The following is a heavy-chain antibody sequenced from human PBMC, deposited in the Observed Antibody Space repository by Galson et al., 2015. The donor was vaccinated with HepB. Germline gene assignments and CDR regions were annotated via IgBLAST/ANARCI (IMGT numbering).Heavy chain of an antibody. Sequence: LRLSCAASGFTVSSNYMSWVRQAPGKGLEWVSVIYSGGSTYYADSVKGRFTISRDNSKNTLYLQMNSLRAEDTAVYYCASTAARPRQDYYYGMDVWGQGTTVTVSS. J-gene: IGHJ6*02. CDR1: GFTVSSNY. D-gene: IGHD6-6*01. V-gene: IGHV3-53*01. CDR3: ASTAARPRQDYYYGMDV. CDR2: IYSGGST.